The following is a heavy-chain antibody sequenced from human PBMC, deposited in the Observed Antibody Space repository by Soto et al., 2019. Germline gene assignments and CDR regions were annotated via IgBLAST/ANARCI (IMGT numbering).Heavy chain of an antibody. D-gene: IGHD6-25*01. CDR3: AKDMFRSGPDLVNYYAMDV. Sequence: EQLVESGGGVVQPGTSLRLSCATSGFSFGHYGMQWVRQAPGMGLEWVAIISYDGTYKKYADSVKGRFTVSRDYSKNTVYLEMNRLRADDTAVYLCAKDMFRSGPDLVNYYAMDVWGQGTTVSVSS. CDR1: GFSFGHYG. J-gene: IGHJ6*02. CDR2: ISYDGTYK. V-gene: IGHV3-30*18.